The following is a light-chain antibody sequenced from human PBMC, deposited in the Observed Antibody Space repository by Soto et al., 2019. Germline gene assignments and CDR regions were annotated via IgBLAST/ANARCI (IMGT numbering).Light chain of an antibody. CDR3: QQFYIVPCT. Sequence: IQMTQSPSSLSASVGDRVTITCQASQDINNYLIWYQQKPGKAPKLLIYDASTLGTGVSSRFSGSGSGTHFILTIGSLPPEDIARYYCQQFYIVPCTFGQGTKLEIK. CDR1: QDINNY. CDR2: DAS. J-gene: IGKJ2*02. V-gene: IGKV1-33*01.